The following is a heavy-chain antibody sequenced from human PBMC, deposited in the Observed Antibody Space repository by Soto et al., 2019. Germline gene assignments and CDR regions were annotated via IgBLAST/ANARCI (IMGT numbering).Heavy chain of an antibody. D-gene: IGHD6-13*01. CDR1: GYTFTSYG. Sequence: ASVKVSCKASGYTFTSYGISWVRQAPGQGLEWMGWISAYNGNTNYAQKLQGRVTMTTDTSTSTAYMELRSLRSDDTAVYYCARVDPASPRSWYLGAFDIWGQGTMVTVSS. CDR2: ISAYNGNT. V-gene: IGHV1-18*01. J-gene: IGHJ3*02. CDR3: ARVDPASPRSWYLGAFDI.